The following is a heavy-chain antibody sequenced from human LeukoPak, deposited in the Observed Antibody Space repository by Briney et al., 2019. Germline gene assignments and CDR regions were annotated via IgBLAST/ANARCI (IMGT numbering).Heavy chain of an antibody. CDR3: ARWEITMVRGSHFDY. CDR1: GYTFTSYY. J-gene: IGHJ4*02. CDR2: INPSGGST. V-gene: IGHV1-46*01. Sequence: GASVKVSCKASGYTFTSYYMHWVRQAPRQGLEWMGIINPSGGSTSYAQKFQGRVTMTRDTSTSTVYMELSSLRSEDTAVYYCARWEITMVRGSHFDYWGQGTLVTVSS. D-gene: IGHD3-10*01.